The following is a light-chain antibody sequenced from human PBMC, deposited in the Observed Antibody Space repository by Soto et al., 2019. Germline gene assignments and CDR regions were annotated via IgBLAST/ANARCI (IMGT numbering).Light chain of an antibody. J-gene: IGKJ1*01. Sequence: DVVVTQSPLSLPVTLGQPASISCRSSQSLVYTNGNTYLAWFQQRPGQSPRRLIYKVSIRDSGVPDRFSGSGSGTEFTLTISRVEAEDVGVYYCMQCTFWPRTFGQVTKVEIK. CDR3: MQCTFWPRT. CDR1: QSLVYTNGNTY. V-gene: IGKV2-30*01. CDR2: KVS.